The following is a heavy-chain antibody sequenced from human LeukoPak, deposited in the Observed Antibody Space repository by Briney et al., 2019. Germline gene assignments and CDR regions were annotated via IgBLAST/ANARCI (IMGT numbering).Heavy chain of an antibody. Sequence: PGGSLRLSCAASGFTFSSYSMNWVRQAPGKGLEWVSSISSSSSYIYYADSVKGRFTISRDNAKNSLYLQMNSLRAEDTALYFCAKDLTYTSQGGSDSWGQGTLVIVSS. J-gene: IGHJ4*02. CDR2: ISSSSSYI. CDR3: AKDLTYTSQGGSDS. V-gene: IGHV3-21*01. CDR1: GFTFSSYS. D-gene: IGHD3-16*01.